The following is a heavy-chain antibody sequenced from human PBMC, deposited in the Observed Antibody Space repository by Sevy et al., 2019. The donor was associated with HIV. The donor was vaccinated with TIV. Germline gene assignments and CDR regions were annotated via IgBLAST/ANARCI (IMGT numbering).Heavy chain of an antibody. CDR3: ARAPLVPAAADY. V-gene: IGHV3-7*01. CDR2: IKQDGSET. J-gene: IGHJ4*02. D-gene: IGHD2-2*01. Sequence: GGSLRLSCAASGFTFNSYWMSWVRQAPGKGLECLANIKQDGSETKYVDSVKGRFTISRDNAKNSLYLQMNSLRAEDTAVYYCARAPLVPAAADYWGQGILVTVSS. CDR1: GFTFNSYW.